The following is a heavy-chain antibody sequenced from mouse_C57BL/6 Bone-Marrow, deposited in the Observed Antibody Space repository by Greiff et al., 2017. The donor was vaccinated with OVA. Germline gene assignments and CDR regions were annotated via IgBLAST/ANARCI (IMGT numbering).Heavy chain of an antibody. V-gene: IGHV1-26*01. CDR2: INPNNGGT. CDR3: ASPLLSPFAY. Sequence: EVQLQQSGPELVKPGASVKISCKASGYTFTDYYMNWVKQSHGKSLEWIGDINPNNGGTSYNQKFKGKATLTVDKSSSTAYMELRSLTSEDSAVYYCASPLLSPFAYWGQGTLVTVSA. D-gene: IGHD2-10*01. CDR1: GYTFTDYY. J-gene: IGHJ3*01.